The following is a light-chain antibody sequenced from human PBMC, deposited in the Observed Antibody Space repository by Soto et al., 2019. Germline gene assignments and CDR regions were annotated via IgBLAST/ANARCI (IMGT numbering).Light chain of an antibody. Sequence: HSVLTQPASVSGSPGHSITISCTGTRSDVGGYNYVYWHQQHPGKAPKLMIYDVTNRPSGVSDRFSGSKSGNTASLTISGLRAEDGVDYSCSSYTSSTTYVLGAGTRVT. V-gene: IGLV2-14*01. J-gene: IGLJ1*01. CDR3: SSYTSSTTYV. CDR2: DVT. CDR1: RSDVGGYNY.